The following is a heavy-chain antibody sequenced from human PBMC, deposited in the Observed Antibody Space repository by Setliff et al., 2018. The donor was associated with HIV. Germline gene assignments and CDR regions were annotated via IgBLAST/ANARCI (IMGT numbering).Heavy chain of an antibody. Sequence: ASVMVSCKVSGYTLTELSIHWVRQAFGKGLEWMGGFDPEDGETMYAQKFQGRVIMTEDTSTDTAYMELSSLTSEDTAVYYCATRTSWIQLSFDGIFDYWGQGTPVTVSS. CDR1: GYTLTELS. D-gene: IGHD5-18*01. CDR2: FDPEDGET. V-gene: IGHV1-24*01. J-gene: IGHJ4*02. CDR3: ATRTSWIQLSFDGIFDY.